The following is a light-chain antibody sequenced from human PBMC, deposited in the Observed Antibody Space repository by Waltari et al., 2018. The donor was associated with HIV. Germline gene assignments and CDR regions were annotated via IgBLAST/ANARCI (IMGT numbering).Light chain of an antibody. V-gene: IGLV1-44*01. CDR2: TTN. Sequence: QSVLTQPPSASGTPGQRVTISCSGSISNIGSNTVNWYQQLPGTAPNSLNYTTNQRPSGVPDRFSGSKSGASASLAISGLQSDDEADYYCATWDDSLNGPVFGGGTKLTVL. CDR3: ATWDDSLNGPV. CDR1: ISNIGSNT. J-gene: IGLJ3*02.